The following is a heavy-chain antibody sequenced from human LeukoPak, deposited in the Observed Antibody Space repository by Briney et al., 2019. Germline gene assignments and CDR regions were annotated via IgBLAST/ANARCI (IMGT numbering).Heavy chain of an antibody. CDR3: ARALGGDTDY. CDR2: IYTNGIS. V-gene: IGHV4-4*07. CDR1: GGSIRSYY. Sequence: PSETLSLTCTVSGGSIRSYYWTWIRQPAGKGLEWIGRIYTNGISNHNPPLKSRVSMSQDTSENQFSLKVSSVTAADTAVYYCARALGGDTDYWGQGILVTVSS. J-gene: IGHJ4*02. D-gene: IGHD3-16*01.